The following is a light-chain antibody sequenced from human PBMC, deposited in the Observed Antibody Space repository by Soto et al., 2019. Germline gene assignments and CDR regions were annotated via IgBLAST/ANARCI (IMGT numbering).Light chain of an antibody. Sequence: EIVLTQSPGTLSLSPCERATLSFSASQSVSSSYLAWYQQKPGQAPRLLVYDVSNRATGTPARFSGGGSGTDFTLTISNLEPEDFAVYYCQQRSDWPWTFGQGTKVDNK. V-gene: IGKV3D-20*02. CDR2: DVS. CDR1: QSVSSSY. CDR3: QQRSDWPWT. J-gene: IGKJ1*01.